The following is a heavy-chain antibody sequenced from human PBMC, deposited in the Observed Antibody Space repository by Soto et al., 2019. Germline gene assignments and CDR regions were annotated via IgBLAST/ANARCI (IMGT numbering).Heavy chain of an antibody. D-gene: IGHD2-15*01. J-gene: IGHJ4*02. V-gene: IGHV4-31*03. CDR2: IYYSGST. Sequence: QVQLQESGPGLVKPSQTLSLTCTVSGGSISSGGYYWSWIRQHPGKGLEWIGYIYYSGSTYYIPSLKSRVTISVDTSKNQFSLKLSSVTAAYTAVYYCARFDYSTNIGIDYWGQRTLVTVSS. CDR3: ARFDYSTNIGIDY. CDR1: GGSISSGGYY.